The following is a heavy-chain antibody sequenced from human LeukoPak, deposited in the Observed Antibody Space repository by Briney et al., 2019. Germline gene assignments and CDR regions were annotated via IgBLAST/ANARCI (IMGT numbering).Heavy chain of an antibody. CDR3: ARSPPQWELPNYFDY. CDR1: GGSITSYY. D-gene: IGHD1-26*01. CDR2: IYYSGST. V-gene: IGHV4-59*01. Sequence: SETLSPTCTVSGGSITSYYCSWIRQPPGKGLEWIGYIYYSGSTNYNPSLKSRVTISVDTYKNQFSLKLSEGAAADTAVYYCARSPPQWELPNYFDYWGQGTLVTVSS. J-gene: IGHJ4*02.